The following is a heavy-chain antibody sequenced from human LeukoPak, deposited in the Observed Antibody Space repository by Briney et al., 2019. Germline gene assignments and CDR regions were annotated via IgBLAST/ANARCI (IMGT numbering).Heavy chain of an antibody. D-gene: IGHD3-10*01. J-gene: IGHJ4*02. V-gene: IGHV2-5*02. CDR1: GFSLSTTGVG. CDR3: ARPYFFGSGLYFDY. CDR2: VYWDDDK. Sequence: SGPTLVNPTQTLTLTCTFSGFSLSTTGVGVGWIRQPPGKALEWLAHVYWDDDKRYSPSLKTRLTITKDTSKNQVVLTMTNMGPVDTATYFCARPYFFGSGLYFDYWGQGSLVTVSS.